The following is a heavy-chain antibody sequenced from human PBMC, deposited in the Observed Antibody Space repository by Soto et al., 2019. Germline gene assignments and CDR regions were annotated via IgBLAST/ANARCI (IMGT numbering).Heavy chain of an antibody. CDR1: GGIFRSNA. J-gene: IGHJ4*02. CDR2: IIPQFPTP. CDR3: ARDAADTPMVY. V-gene: IGHV1-69*01. Sequence: QVQLVQSGAEVRKPGSSVKVSCKSSGGIFRSNAISWVRQAPRQGLEWMGAIIPQFPTPYYAQKFQGRVTITADESTSTAYMALNSLRSDDTAVYFCARDAADTPMVYWGQGTLLTVSS. D-gene: IGHD5-18*01.